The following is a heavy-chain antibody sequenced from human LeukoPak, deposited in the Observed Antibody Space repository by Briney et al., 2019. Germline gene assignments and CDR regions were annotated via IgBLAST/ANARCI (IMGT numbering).Heavy chain of an antibody. CDR3: ARDHGGYIVATHFDY. J-gene: IGHJ4*02. V-gene: IGHV1-18*01. CDR2: ISAYNGNT. Sequence: GASVKVSCKASGYTFTSYGISWVRQAPGQGLEWMGWISAYNGNTNYAQKLQGRVTMTTDTSTSTAYMELRSLRSDDTAVYYCARDHGGYIVATHFDYWGQGTLVTVSS. D-gene: IGHD5-12*01. CDR1: GYTFTSYG.